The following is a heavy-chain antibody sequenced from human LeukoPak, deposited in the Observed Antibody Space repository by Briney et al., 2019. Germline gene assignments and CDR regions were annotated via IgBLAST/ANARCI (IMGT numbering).Heavy chain of an antibody. D-gene: IGHD6-13*01. Sequence: SVKVSCKASGGTFSSYAISRVRQVPGQGLEWMGRIIPIFGTANYAQKFQGRDTITTDESTSTAYMELSSLRSEDTAVYYCARETQQHYYYYYMDVWGKGTTVTVSS. CDR1: GGTFSSYA. J-gene: IGHJ6*03. CDR2: IIPIFGTA. CDR3: ARETQQHYYYYYMDV. V-gene: IGHV1-69*05.